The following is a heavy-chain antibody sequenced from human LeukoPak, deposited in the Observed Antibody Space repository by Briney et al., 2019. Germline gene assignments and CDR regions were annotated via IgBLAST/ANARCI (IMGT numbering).Heavy chain of an antibody. CDR3: ASPGIAVAVGP. Sequence: GGSLRLSCAASGFTVSSNYMSWVRQAPGKGLEWVSVIYSGGSTYYADSVKGRFTISRDNSKSTLYIQMNSLRAADTAIYYCASPGIAVAVGPWGQGTLVIVSS. J-gene: IGHJ5*02. D-gene: IGHD6-19*01. CDR1: GFTVSSNY. V-gene: IGHV3-53*01. CDR2: IYSGGST.